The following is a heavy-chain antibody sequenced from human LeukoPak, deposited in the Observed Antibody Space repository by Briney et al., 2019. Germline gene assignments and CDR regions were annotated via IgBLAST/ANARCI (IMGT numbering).Heavy chain of an antibody. V-gene: IGHV3-30-3*01. J-gene: IGHJ4*02. CDR1: GFTFSSYA. Sequence: PGGSLRLSCAASGFTFSSYAMHWVRQAPGKGLEWVAVISYDGSNKYYADSVKGRFTISRDNSKNTLYLQMNSLRAEDTAVYYCARAKVGPAASLFDYRGPGTLVTVSS. CDR2: ISYDGSNK. D-gene: IGHD2-2*01. CDR3: ARAKVGPAASLFDY.